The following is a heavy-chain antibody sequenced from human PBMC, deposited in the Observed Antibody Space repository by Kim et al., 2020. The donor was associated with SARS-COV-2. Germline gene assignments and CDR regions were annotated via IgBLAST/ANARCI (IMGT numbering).Heavy chain of an antibody. V-gene: IGHV4-59*13. CDR3: ARFPEPSLVRSKLVAEWYFDL. Sequence: SETLSLTCTVSGGSISSYYWSWIRQPPGKGLEWIGYIYYSGSTNYNPSLKSRVTISVDTSKNQFSLKLSSVTAADTAVYYCARFPEPSLVRSKLVAEWYFDLWGRGTLVTVSS. J-gene: IGHJ2*01. D-gene: IGHD5-12*01. CDR2: IYYSGST. CDR1: GGSISSYY.